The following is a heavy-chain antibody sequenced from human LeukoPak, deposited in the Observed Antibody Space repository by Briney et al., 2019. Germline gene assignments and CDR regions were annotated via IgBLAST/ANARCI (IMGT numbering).Heavy chain of an antibody. CDR1: GFTFSSYW. Sequence: GGSLRLSCAASGFTFSSYWMSWVRQAPGKGLEWVANIKQDGSEKYYVDSVKGRFTISRDNAKNSLYLQMNSLRAEDTAVYYCARVLAAAGTIGFDYWGQGTLSPSPQ. CDR2: IKQDGSEK. J-gene: IGHJ4*02. V-gene: IGHV3-7*01. CDR3: ARVLAAAGTIGFDY. D-gene: IGHD6-13*01.